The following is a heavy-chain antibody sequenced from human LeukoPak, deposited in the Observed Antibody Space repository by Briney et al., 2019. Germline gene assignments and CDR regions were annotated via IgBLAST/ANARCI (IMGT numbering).Heavy chain of an antibody. D-gene: IGHD3-22*01. CDR1: GFTFSSYA. CDR3: AKDYYDSSGYIFQH. V-gene: IGHV3-23*01. CDR2: ISGSGGST. J-gene: IGHJ1*01. Sequence: GGSLRLSCAASGFTFSSYAMSWVRQAPGKGLEWVSAISGSGGSTYYADSVKGRFTISRDNSKNTLYLQMNCLRAEDTAVYYCAKDYYDSSGYIFQHWGQGTLVTVSS.